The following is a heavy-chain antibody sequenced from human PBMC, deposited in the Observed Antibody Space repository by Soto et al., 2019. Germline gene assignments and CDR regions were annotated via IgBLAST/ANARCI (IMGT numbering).Heavy chain of an antibody. D-gene: IGHD2-2*01. CDR3: AKDMAVPAAIMGAFDI. V-gene: IGHV3-23*01. CDR2: ISGSGGST. J-gene: IGHJ3*02. CDR1: GFTFSSYA. Sequence: GGSLRLSCAASGFTFSSYAMSWVRQAPGKGLEWVSAISGSGGSTYYADSVKGRFTISRDNSKNTLYLQMNSLRAEDTAVYYCAKDMAVPAAIMGAFDIWGQGTMVTVSS.